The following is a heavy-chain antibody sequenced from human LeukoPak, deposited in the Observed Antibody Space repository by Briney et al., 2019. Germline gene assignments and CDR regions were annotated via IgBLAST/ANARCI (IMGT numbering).Heavy chain of an antibody. CDR1: GFTFSSYA. CDR3: AKDPSYDSSGTHDAFDI. J-gene: IGHJ3*02. V-gene: IGHV3-23*01. Sequence: GGSLRLSCAASGFTFSSYAMSWVRQAPGKGLEWVSAISGSGGSAYYADSVKGRFTISRDNSKNTLYLQMNSLRAEDTAVYYCAKDPSYDSSGTHDAFDIGGQGTMVTVSS. D-gene: IGHD3-22*01. CDR2: ISGSGGSA.